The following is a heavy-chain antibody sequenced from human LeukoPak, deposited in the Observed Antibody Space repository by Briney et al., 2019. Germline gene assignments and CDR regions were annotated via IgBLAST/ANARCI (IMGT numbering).Heavy chain of an antibody. V-gene: IGHV5-51*01. CDR2: IYPGDSDT. D-gene: IGHD1-7*01. Sequence: GESLKISCTGFGYHFTTYWIVWVRQKPGKGLEWMGIIYPGDSDTRYSPSFQGQVTISADKSISTAYLQWSSLKASDTAIYYCARSTTFEYCGQRTLVTVSS. CDR1: GYHFTTYW. J-gene: IGHJ4*02. CDR3: ARSTTFEY.